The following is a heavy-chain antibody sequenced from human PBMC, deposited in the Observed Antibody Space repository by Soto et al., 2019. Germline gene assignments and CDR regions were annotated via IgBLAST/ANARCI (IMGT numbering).Heavy chain of an antibody. V-gene: IGHV1-2*02. D-gene: IGHD6-19*01. J-gene: IGHJ4*02. CDR2: MNPASGGT. Sequence: QVQLVQSGAEVKKPGASVKVSCKASGYTFTAYYIHWVRQAPGQGLEWMGWMNPASGGTDFAQKFQGRVTMTRDTSIRTAYMELTGLTSDYTAVYYCERRSDLSSGWHLGDHWGQGTLVTVSS. CDR3: ERRSDLSSGWHLGDH. CDR1: GYTFTAYY.